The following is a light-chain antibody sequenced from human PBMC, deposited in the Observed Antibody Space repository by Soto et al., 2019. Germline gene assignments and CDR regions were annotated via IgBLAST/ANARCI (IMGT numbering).Light chain of an antibody. Sequence: QSALTQPRSVSGSPGQSVIISCTGTSNDVGAYNYVSWYQQHPGKAPKLVIYGVSKRPSGVPARFSGSKSGNTASLTISGLQAEDEADYYCSSYTNINTRACVFGTGTKVTVL. CDR2: GVS. J-gene: IGLJ1*01. CDR3: SSYTNINTRACV. V-gene: IGLV2-11*01. CDR1: SNDVGAYNY.